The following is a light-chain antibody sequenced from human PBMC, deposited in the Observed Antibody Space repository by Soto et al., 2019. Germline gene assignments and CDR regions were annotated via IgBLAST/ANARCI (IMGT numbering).Light chain of an antibody. V-gene: IGKV1-5*01. J-gene: IGKJ4*01. CDR3: QQYNRDSLT. CDR2: DAS. Sequence: DIQMTQSPSTLSASVGDRVTITCRASQSISSWLAWYQQKPGKAPKLLIYDASSLESGVPSRFSGSGSGTEFTLTISSLQPEDFATYYCQQYNRDSLTFGGGTNVDIK. CDR1: QSISSW.